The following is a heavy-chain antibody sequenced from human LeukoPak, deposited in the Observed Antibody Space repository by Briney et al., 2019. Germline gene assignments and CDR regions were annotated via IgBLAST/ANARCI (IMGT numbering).Heavy chain of an antibody. Sequence: SETLSLTCTVSGGSISSYYWSWIRQPPGKGLEWMGYIYYSGSTNYNPSLNSRVTISVDTSKNQFSLKLSSVTAADTAVYYCARGQRGEMATILPDYWGQGTLVTVSS. J-gene: IGHJ4*02. V-gene: IGHV4-59*01. CDR1: GGSISSYY. CDR2: IYYSGST. D-gene: IGHD5-24*01. CDR3: ARGQRGEMATILPDY.